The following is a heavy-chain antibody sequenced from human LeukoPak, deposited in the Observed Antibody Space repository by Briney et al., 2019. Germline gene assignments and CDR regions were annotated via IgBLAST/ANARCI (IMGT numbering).Heavy chain of an antibody. CDR2: IYTSGST. CDR3: AGTAYCSSTSCVNWFDP. D-gene: IGHD2-2*01. J-gene: IGHJ5*02. Sequence: PSETLSLTCTVSGGSISSYYWSWIRQPAGKGLEWIGRIYTSGSTNYNPSLKSRVTISVDTSKNQFSLKLSSVTAADTAVYYCAGTAYCSSTSCVNWFDPWGQGTLVTVSS. CDR1: GGSISSYY. V-gene: IGHV4-4*07.